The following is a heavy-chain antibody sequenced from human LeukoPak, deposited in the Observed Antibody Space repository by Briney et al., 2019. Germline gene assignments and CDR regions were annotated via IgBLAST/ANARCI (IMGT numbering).Heavy chain of an antibody. CDR2: ISYDGSNK. V-gene: IGHV3-30-3*02. J-gene: IGHJ5*02. CDR1: GFTFSSYA. CDR3: AKPLTMVRGVINLNWFDP. Sequence: GGSLRLSCAASGFTFSSYAMHWVRQAPGKGLEWVAVISYDGSNKYYADSVKGRFTTSRDNSKNTLYLQMNSLRAEDTAVYYCAKPLTMVRGVINLNWFDPWGQGTLVTVSS. D-gene: IGHD3-10*01.